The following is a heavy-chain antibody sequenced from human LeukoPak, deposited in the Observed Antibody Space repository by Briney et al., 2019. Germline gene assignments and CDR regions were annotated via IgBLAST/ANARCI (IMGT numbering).Heavy chain of an antibody. CDR2: IIPIFGTA. CDR1: GGTFSSYA. J-gene: IGHJ4*02. CDR3: ASGTSYDSSGYYLGYYFDY. D-gene: IGHD3-22*01. V-gene: IGHV1-69*05. Sequence: SVKVSCRASGGTFSSYAISWVRQAPGQGLEWMGGIIPIFGTADYAQKFQGRVTITTDESTSTAYMELSSLRSEDTAVYYCASGTSYDSSGYYLGYYFDYWGQGTLVTVSS.